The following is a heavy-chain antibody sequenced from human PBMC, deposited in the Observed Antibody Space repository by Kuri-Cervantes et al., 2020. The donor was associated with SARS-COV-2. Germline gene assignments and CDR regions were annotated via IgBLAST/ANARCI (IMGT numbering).Heavy chain of an antibody. V-gene: IGHV4-61*10. CDR1: GVSVAGGTYY. D-gene: IGHD3-3*01. J-gene: IGHJ6*03. Sequence: GSLRLSCAVSGVSVAGGTYYWAWIRQPAGKGLEWIGHLDTSGSTTYNPSLKSRVTISVDTSKNQFSLKLSSVTAADTAVYYCARDSEYYDFWSGYTYYYMDVWGKGTTVTVSS. CDR3: ARDSEYYDFWSGYTYYYMDV. CDR2: LDTSGST.